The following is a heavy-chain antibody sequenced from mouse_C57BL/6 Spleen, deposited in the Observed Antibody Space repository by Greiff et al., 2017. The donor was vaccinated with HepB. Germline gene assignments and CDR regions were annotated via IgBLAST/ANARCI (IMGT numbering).Heavy chain of an antibody. CDR3: ARITTVVAKVYFDY. D-gene: IGHD1-1*01. V-gene: IGHV1-82*01. Sequence: VMLVESGPELVKPGASVKISCKASGYAFSSSWMNWVKQRPGKGLEWIGRIYPGDGDTNYNGKFKGKATLTADKSSSTAYMQLSSLTSEDSAVYFCARITTVVAKVYFDYWGQGTTLTVSS. CDR1: GYAFSSSW. CDR2: IYPGDGDT. J-gene: IGHJ2*01.